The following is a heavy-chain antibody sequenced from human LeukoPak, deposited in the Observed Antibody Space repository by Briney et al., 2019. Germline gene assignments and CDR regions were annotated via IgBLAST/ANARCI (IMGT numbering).Heavy chain of an antibody. J-gene: IGHJ6*02. CDR1: GFTFSSHT. Sequence: GGSLRLSCAASGFTFSSHTMSWVRQAPVKGLEWVSTISGSGSNTYYADSVKGRFTISRDDSKKTLYLHVNSLRAEDTAVYYCAKGGGPYYYYGMDVWGQGTTVTVSS. CDR3: AKGGGPYYYYGMDV. V-gene: IGHV3-23*01. CDR2: ISGSGSNT. D-gene: IGHD2-15*01.